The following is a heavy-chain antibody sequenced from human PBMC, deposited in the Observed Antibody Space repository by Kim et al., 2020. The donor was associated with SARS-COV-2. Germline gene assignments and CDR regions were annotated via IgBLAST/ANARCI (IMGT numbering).Heavy chain of an antibody. CDR1: GFTFDDYA. CDR2: ISWNSGSI. Sequence: GGSLRLSCAASGFTFDDYAMHWVRQAPGKGLEWVSGISWNSGSIGYADSVKGRFTISRDNAKNSLYLQMNRLRAEDTALYYCAKDIKSGYGGCYYYGMD. CDR3: AKDIKSGYGGCYYYGMD. D-gene: IGHD5-12*01. V-gene: IGHV3-9*01. J-gene: IGHJ6*01.